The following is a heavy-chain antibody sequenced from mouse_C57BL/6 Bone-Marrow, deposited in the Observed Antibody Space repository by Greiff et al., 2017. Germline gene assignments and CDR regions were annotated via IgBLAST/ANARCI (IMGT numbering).Heavy chain of an antibody. J-gene: IGHJ4*01. Sequence: QVHVKQSGAELVRPGTSVKMSCKASGYTFTNYWIGWAKQRPGHGLEWIGDIYPGGGYTNYNEKFKGKATLTADKSSSTAYMQFSSLTSEDSASYYCASAGDWDVGYAMDYWCQGTSVTVSS. CDR1: GYTFTNYW. CDR2: IYPGGGYT. D-gene: IGHD4-1*01. CDR3: ASAGDWDVGYAMDY. V-gene: IGHV1-63*01.